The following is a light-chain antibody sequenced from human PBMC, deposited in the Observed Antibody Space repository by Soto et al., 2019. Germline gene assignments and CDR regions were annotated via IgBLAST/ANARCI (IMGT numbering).Light chain of an antibody. CDR2: GNS. V-gene: IGLV1-40*01. CDR1: SSNIGAGYD. Sequence: HSVLTQPPSVSGAPGQRVTISCTGSSSNIGAGYDVHWYQQLPGTAPKLLIYGNSNRPSGVPDRFSGSKSGTSASLAITGLQAEDEADYYCQSYDSSLSGSWVFGGGTKLTVL. J-gene: IGLJ3*02. CDR3: QSYDSSLSGSWV.